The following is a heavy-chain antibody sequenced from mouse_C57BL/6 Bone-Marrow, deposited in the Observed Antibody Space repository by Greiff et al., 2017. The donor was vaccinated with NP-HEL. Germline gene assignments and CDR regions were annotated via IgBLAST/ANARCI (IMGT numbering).Heavy chain of an antibody. Sequence: VQVVESGAELVKPGASVKMSCKASGYTFTTYPIEWMKQNHGKSLEWIGNFHPYNDDTKYNEKFKGKATLTVEKSSSTVYLELSRLTSDDSAVYYCARRVYYYGSSYWYFDVWGTGTTVTVSS. CDR1: GYTFTTYP. CDR2: FHPYNDDT. V-gene: IGHV1-47*01. CDR3: ARRVYYYGSSYWYFDV. D-gene: IGHD1-1*01. J-gene: IGHJ1*03.